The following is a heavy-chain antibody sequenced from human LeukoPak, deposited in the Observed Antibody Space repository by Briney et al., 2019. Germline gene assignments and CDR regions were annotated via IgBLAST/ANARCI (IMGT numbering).Heavy chain of an antibody. CDR3: ARHPPSSAGAFDI. Sequence: SETLSLTCTVSGGSISGYYCSWVRQPPAKAMEWIGYVYSSGNTNYNPSLKSRVTLSVDTSKNQFSLNLVSVTAADTAVYYCARHPPSSAGAFDIWGQGTMVTVSS. CDR2: VYSSGNT. CDR1: GGSISGYY. J-gene: IGHJ3*02. D-gene: IGHD3-10*01. V-gene: IGHV4-59*08.